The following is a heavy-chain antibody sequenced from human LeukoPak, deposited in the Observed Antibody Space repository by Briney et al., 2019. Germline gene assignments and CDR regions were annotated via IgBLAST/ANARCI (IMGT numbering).Heavy chain of an antibody. CDR3: ARGFPVKLRYFGWLFRQGGYNWFDP. CDR2: INHSGST. J-gene: IGHJ5*02. Sequence: SETLSLTCTVSGGSISSDNYYWSWIRQPPGKGLEWIGEINHSGSTNYNPSLKSRVTISVDTSKNQFSLKLSSVTAADTAVYYCARGFPVKLRYFGWLFRQGGYNWFDPWGQGTLVTVSS. D-gene: IGHD3-9*01. V-gene: IGHV4-39*07. CDR1: GGSISSDNYY.